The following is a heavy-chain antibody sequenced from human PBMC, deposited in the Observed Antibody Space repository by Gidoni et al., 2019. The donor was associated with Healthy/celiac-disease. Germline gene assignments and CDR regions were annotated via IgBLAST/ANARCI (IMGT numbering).Heavy chain of an antibody. D-gene: IGHD3-9*01. CDR2: IIPILGIA. CDR3: AREGRFYDILTGYYTNRDY. V-gene: IGHV1-69*04. J-gene: IGHJ4*02. Sequence: QVQLVQSGAEVKKPGSSVKVSCKASGGTFSSYAISWVRQAPGQGLEWIGRIIPILGIANYAQKFQGRVTITADKSTSTAYMELSSLRSEDTAVYYCAREGRFYDILTGYYTNRDYWGQGTLVTVSS. CDR1: GGTFSSYA.